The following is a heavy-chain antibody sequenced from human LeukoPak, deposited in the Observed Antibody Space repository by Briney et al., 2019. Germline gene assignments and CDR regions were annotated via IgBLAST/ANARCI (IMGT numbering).Heavy chain of an antibody. CDR3: ASQKLLNWFDP. D-gene: IGHD1-7*01. CDR1: GDSISSYY. CDR2: IYTSGII. Sequence: PSETLSLTCTVSGDSISSYYWSWIRQPAGKGLEWIGRIYTSGIINYNPSLKSRVTMSVDMSENQLSLQMSSVTAADTAVYYCASQKLLNWFDPWGQGTLVTVSS. V-gene: IGHV4-4*07. J-gene: IGHJ5*02.